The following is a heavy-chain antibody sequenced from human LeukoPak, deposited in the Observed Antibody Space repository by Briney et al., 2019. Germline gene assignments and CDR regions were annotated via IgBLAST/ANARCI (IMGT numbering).Heavy chain of an antibody. J-gene: IGHJ4*02. Sequence: SQTLSLTFAISGDSVSINSAAWNWIRQSPSRGLEWLGSTYYRPKWYNDYAVSVKSRITINPDTSKNQFSPQLNSVTPEDTGVYYCASASRGDYYDSSGYSVPGYYFDYWGQGTLVTASS. V-gene: IGHV6-1*01. CDR1: GDSVSINSAA. D-gene: IGHD3-22*01. CDR3: ASASRGDYYDSSGYSVPGYYFDY. CDR2: TYYRPKWYN.